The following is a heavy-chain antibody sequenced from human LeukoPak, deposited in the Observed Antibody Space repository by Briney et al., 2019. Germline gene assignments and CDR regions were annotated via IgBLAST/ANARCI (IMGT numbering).Heavy chain of an antibody. CDR3: ARERGAFDI. D-gene: IGHD3-10*01. CDR2: MNPNSGDT. CDR1: GYTFTTYD. Sequence: GASVKVSCKTSGYTFTTYDITWVRQATGQGLEWMGWMNPNSGDTAYAQKFQGRVAMTRDTSISTAYMELSSLRSEDTAVYYCARERGAFDIWGQGTMVTVSS. J-gene: IGHJ3*02. V-gene: IGHV1-8*01.